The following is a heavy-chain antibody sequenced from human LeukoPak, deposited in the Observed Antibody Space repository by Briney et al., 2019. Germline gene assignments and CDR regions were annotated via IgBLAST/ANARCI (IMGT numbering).Heavy chain of an antibody. CDR2: IYTSGST. CDR1: GGSISSYY. D-gene: IGHD5-12*01. Sequence: SETLSLTCTVSGGSISSYYWSWIRQPAGKGLEWIGRIYTSGSTNYNPSLKSRVTMSVDTSKNQFSLKLSSVTAADTAVYYCARGGKLKWLRFSDFYYYGMDVWGQGTTVTVSS. CDR3: ARGGKLKWLRFSDFYYYGMDV. V-gene: IGHV4-4*07. J-gene: IGHJ6*02.